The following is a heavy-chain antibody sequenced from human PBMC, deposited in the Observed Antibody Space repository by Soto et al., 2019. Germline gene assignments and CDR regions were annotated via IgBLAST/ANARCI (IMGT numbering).Heavy chain of an antibody. CDR3: TRSAVRPSGGLIGPVDY. CDR1: GYNFNTYA. D-gene: IGHD3-16*02. CDR2: INAANGNT. J-gene: IGHJ4*02. Sequence: QVQFVQSGAEGEKPGASVKVSCKASGYNFNTYALHWVRQAPGQRLEWMGWINAANGNTKYSQNFQGRVSITRDTAATTVCMELSSLRSEDMAVYYCTRSAVRPSGGLIGPVDYWGQGTLVTVSA. V-gene: IGHV1-3*01.